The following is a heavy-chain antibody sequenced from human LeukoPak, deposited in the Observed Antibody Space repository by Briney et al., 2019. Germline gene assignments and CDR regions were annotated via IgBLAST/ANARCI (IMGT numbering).Heavy chain of an antibody. CDR1: SGSISSGDYY. D-gene: IGHD2-2*01. J-gene: IGHJ2*01. CDR3: ARSQYDWYFDL. V-gene: IGHV4-30-4*08. CDR2: ISHIGDT. Sequence: SEALSLTCTVSSGSISSGDYYWIWIPQPPGKGLEYIGYISHIGDTYYNPSLKSRVSISADTSKKQFSLNLSSVTAADMAVYYCARSQYDWYFDLWRRGTLVTVSA.